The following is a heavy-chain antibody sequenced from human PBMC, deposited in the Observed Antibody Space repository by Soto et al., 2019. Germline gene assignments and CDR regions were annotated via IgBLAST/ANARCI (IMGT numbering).Heavy chain of an antibody. V-gene: IGHV4-4*02. CDR3: ARGGRMVRGDHFDY. CDR1: GGSISSTKW. J-gene: IGHJ4*02. Sequence: PSETLSLTCAVSGGSISSTKWWSWVRQSPGKGLEWIGEIYHSGSTNYNPSLESRVTISVDKSKNQFSLKLSSVTAADTAVYYCARGGRMVRGDHFDYWGQGTLVTVSS. CDR2: IYHSGST. D-gene: IGHD3-10*01.